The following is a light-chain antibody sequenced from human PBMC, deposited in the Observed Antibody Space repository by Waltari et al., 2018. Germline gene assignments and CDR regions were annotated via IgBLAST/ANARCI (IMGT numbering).Light chain of an antibody. CDR3: SSYTSTNTVI. CDR1: SSDIGGYNY. CDR2: DVT. J-gene: IGLJ2*01. V-gene: IGLV2-14*03. Sequence: QSALTQPASVSGSPGQSITISCTGTSSDIGGYNYVPWYQQHPGKAPKLMIFDVTKRPSGVSDRFSGSKSGNTASLTISGLHTDDDSDYYCSSYTSTNTVIFGGGTKVTVL.